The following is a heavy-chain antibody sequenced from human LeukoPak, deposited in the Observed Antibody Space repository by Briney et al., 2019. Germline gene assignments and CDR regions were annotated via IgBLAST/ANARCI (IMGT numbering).Heavy chain of an antibody. CDR2: ISGYNGKT. J-gene: IGHJ3*02. V-gene: IGHV1-18*01. CDR3: ARTRIRFLEWTDAFDI. Sequence: GASVKVSCKASGYTFNTYGITWVRQAAGQGLEGMEWISGYNGKTKYAQKLQDRVTMTTDTSTTTAYMELRSLTSDDTAVYYCARTRIRFLEWTDAFDIWGQGTMVTVSS. CDR1: GYTFNTYG. D-gene: IGHD3-3*01.